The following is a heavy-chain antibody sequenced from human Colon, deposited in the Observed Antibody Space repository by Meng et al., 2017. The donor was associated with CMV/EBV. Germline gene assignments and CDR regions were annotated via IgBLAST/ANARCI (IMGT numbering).Heavy chain of an antibody. Sequence: ASVKVSCKVSPYSISDFSIYWVRDVPGKGFEWMGGFDPEDGEPLYAQNFQGRGTLTEETYKDTAYMELTGLRTDDSAVYYCATERVTGYHYGTLAFWGQGTLVTVSS. J-gene: IGHJ4*02. V-gene: IGHV1-24*01. D-gene: IGHD1-20*01. CDR1: PYSISDFS. CDR2: FDPEDGEP. CDR3: ATERVTGYHYGTLAF.